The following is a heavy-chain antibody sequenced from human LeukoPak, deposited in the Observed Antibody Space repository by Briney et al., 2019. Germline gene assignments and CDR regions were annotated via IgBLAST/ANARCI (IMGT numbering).Heavy chain of an antibody. D-gene: IGHD6-19*01. J-gene: IGHJ4*02. CDR3: ARKGSGWYVGIGYYFDY. Sequence: PGGSLRLSCAASGFTFDNYAMHWVRQAPEKGLEWVSGISWNSGNIGSADSVKGRFTISRDNAKNSLYLQMNSLRAEDTAVYYCARKGSGWYVGIGYYFDYWGQGTLVTVSS. CDR2: ISWNSGNI. V-gene: IGHV3-9*01. CDR1: GFTFDNYA.